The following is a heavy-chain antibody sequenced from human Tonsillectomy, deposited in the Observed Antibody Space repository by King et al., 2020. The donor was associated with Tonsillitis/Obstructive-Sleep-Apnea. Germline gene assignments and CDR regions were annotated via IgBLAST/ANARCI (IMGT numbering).Heavy chain of an antibody. CDR3: AKFPYGDYEGGWFDP. D-gene: IGHD4-17*01. CDR2: ISGDGGST. J-gene: IGHJ5*02. CDR1: GFTFDDYA. V-gene: IGHV3-43*02. Sequence: QLVPSGGGVVQPGGSLRLSCAASGFTFDDYAMHWVRQAPGKGLEWVSLISGDGGSTYYADSVKGRFTISRDNSKNSLYMQMNSLRTEDTALYYCAKFPYGDYEGGWFDPWGQGTLVTVSS.